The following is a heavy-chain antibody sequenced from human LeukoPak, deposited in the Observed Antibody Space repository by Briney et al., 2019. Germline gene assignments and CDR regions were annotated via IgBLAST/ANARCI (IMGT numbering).Heavy chain of an antibody. CDR1: GFTFSSYG. Sequence: QTGGSLRLSCAASGFTFSSYGMHWVRQAPGKGLEWVAVISYDGSNKYHADSVKGRFTISRDNSKNTLYLQMKSLRAEDTAVYYCAKSPLAVAPGDYLDYWGQGTRVTVSS. D-gene: IGHD6-19*01. V-gene: IGHV3-30*18. CDR3: AKSPLAVAPGDYLDY. J-gene: IGHJ4*02. CDR2: ISYDGSNK.